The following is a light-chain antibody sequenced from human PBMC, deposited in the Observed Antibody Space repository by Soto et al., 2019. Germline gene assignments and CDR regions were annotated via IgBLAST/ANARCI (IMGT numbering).Light chain of an antibody. Sequence: EIVMTQSPATLSVSPGERATLSCRASQSSNTNVAWYQQKRGQGPRLLIYGASSRATGTPARFSGSGSGTGFTLTFSSLQSEDFAIYYCQQCNDWPLTFGGGTKVAIK. CDR2: GAS. V-gene: IGKV3-15*01. CDR1: QSSNTN. CDR3: QQCNDWPLT. J-gene: IGKJ4*01.